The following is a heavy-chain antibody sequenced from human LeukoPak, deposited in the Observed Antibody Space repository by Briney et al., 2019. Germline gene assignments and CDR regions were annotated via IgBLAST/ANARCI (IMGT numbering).Heavy chain of an antibody. D-gene: IGHD3-22*01. CDR3: ARLKWLLPDI. CDR2: IYYSGST. Sequence: PSETLSLTCTVSGGSISSSSYYWGWIRQPPGKGLEWIGSIYYSGSTYYNPSLKSRVTISVDTSKNQFSLKLSSVTAADTAVYYCARLKWLLPDIWGQGTMVTVSS. J-gene: IGHJ3*02. CDR1: GGSISSSSYY. V-gene: IGHV4-39*01.